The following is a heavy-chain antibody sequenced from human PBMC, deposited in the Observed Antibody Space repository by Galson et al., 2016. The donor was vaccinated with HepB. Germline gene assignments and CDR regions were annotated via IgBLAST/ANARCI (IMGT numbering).Heavy chain of an antibody. V-gene: IGHV3-30-3*02. CDR2: ISYDGSNK. D-gene: IGHD3-22*01. J-gene: IGHJ4*02. CDR1: AFTFNNYA. Sequence: SLRLSCAVSAFTFNNYAMHWVRQAPGKGLEWVAFISYDGSNKYYSDSVKGRLAISRDNSRNTLSLQMNSLRAEDTAVYYCASGYYYDSSGYYSDVWGQGTLVTVSS. CDR3: ASGYYYDSSGYYSDV.